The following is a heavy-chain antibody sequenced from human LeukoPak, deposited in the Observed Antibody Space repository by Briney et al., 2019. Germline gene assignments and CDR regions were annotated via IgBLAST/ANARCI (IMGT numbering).Heavy chain of an antibody. D-gene: IGHD3-10*01. CDR3: ARGGYYGSGNDFRFDP. CDR1: GGSISSYY. Sequence: SETLSLTCTVSGGSISSYYWSWVRQPPGKGLEWLGYIHYTGSTNYNPSLKSRVTISVETSKNQFSLKLKSVTAADTAVYYCARGGYYGSGNDFRFDPWGQGTLVTVSS. CDR2: IHYTGST. V-gene: IGHV4-59*01. J-gene: IGHJ5*02.